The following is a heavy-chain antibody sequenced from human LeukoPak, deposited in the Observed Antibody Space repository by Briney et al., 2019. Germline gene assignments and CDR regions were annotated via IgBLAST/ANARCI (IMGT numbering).Heavy chain of an antibody. D-gene: IGHD1-20*01. CDR1: GGSFSGYY. V-gene: IGHV4-34*01. J-gene: IGHJ6*02. CDR2: INHRGST. Sequence: NSSETLSLTCAVYGGSFSGYYWSWTRRPPGKGLEWIGEINHRGSTNYNPSLKSRVTVSVDTSKNQFSLKLSSVTAADTAVYYCARGPNWTGMDVWGQGTTVTVSS. CDR3: ARGPNWTGMDV.